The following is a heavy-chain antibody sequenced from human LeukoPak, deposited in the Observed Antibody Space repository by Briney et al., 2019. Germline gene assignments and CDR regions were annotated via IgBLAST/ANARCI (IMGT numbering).Heavy chain of an antibody. CDR1: GGSFSGYY. CDR3: ARLSGKQWLVGPQNWFDP. D-gene: IGHD6-19*01. V-gene: IGHV4-34*01. J-gene: IGHJ5*02. Sequence: PSETLSLTCAVYGGSFSGYYWSWIRQPPGKGLEWIGEINHSGSTNYNPSLKSRVTISVDTSKNQFSLKLSSVTAADTAVYYCARLSGKQWLVGPQNWFDPWGRGTLVTVSS. CDR2: INHSGST.